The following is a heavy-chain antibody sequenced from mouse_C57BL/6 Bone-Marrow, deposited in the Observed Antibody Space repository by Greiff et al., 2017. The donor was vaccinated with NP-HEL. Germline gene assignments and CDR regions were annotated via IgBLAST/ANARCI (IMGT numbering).Heavy chain of an antibody. J-gene: IGHJ2*01. CDR2: INPYNGDT. CDR1: GYSFTGYF. V-gene: IGHV1-20*01. Sequence: EVQLQQSGPELVKPGDSVKISCKASGYSFTGYFMNWVMQSHGKSLEWIGRINPYNGDTFYNQKFKGKATLTVDKSSSTAHMELRSLTSEDSAVYYCARSRGRYYSYYFDYWGQGTTLTVSS. D-gene: IGHD1-1*01. CDR3: ARSRGRYYSYYFDY.